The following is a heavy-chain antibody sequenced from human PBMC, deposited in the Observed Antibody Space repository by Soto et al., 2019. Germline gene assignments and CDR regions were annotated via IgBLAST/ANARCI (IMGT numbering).Heavy chain of an antibody. CDR1: GYTFTSYY. V-gene: IGHV1-46*01. D-gene: IGHD2-2*01. CDR3: AREPPICSSTSCYNAYYYYGMDV. J-gene: IGHJ6*02. CDR2: INPSGGST. Sequence: GASVKVSCRASGYTFTSYYMHWVRQAPGQGLEWMGIINPSGGSTSYAQKFQGRVTVTRDTSTSTVYMELSSLRSEDTAVYYCAREPPICSSTSCYNAYYYYGMDVWGQGTTVTVSS.